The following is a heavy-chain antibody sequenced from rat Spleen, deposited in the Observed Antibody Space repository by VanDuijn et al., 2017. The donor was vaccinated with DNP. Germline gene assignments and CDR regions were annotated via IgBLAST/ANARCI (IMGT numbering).Heavy chain of an antibody. V-gene: IGHV1-43*01. D-gene: IGHD1-6*01. CDR1: GYTFTSYF. CDR3: ARDYGYNLYAMDA. Sequence: QVQLQQSGTELTKPGSSVKISCKASGYTFTSYFITWIKQTTGQGLEYIGYINTGNGGANYNEKFKGKATLTVDRSSSTAFMELSSLTPDDSAVYYCARDYGYNLYAMDAWGQGTSVTVSS. CDR2: INTGNGGA. J-gene: IGHJ4*01.